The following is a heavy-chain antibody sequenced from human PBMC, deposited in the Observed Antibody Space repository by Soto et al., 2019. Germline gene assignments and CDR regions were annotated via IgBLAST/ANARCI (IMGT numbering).Heavy chain of an antibody. CDR1: GFTFTSSA. J-gene: IGHJ6*02. D-gene: IGHD2-15*01. V-gene: IGHV1-58*01. CDR3: AASGYCSGGSCYSFNYYYGMDV. CDR2: IVVGSGNT. Sequence: SVKVSCKASGFTFTSSAVQWVRQARGQRLEWIGWIVVGSGNTNYAQKFQERVTITRDMSTSTAYMELSSLRSEDTAVYYCAASGYCSGGSCYSFNYYYGMDVWGQGTTVTVSS.